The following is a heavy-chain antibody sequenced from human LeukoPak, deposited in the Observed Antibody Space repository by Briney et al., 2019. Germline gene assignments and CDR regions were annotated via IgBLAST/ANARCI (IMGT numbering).Heavy chain of an antibody. CDR1: GGTFSSYA. D-gene: IGHD6-13*01. CDR2: IIPIFGTA. Sequence: ASVKVSCKASGGTFSSYAISWVRQAPGQGLEWMGGIIPIFGTANYAQKFQGRVTITADESTSTAYMELSSLRSEDTAVYYCARLAAAGPRGMDVRGQGTTVTVSS. CDR3: ARLAAAGPRGMDV. V-gene: IGHV1-69*13. J-gene: IGHJ6*02.